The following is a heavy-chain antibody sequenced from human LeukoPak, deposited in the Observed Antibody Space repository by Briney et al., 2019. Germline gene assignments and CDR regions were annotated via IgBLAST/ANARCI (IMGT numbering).Heavy chain of an antibody. D-gene: IGHD3-22*01. CDR2: IYHSGST. Sequence: PSETLSLTFTVSGYSISSGYYWGWIRQPPAKGLEWIGCIYHSGSTYYNPSLKSRVTISVDTSKNQFSLKLSSVTAADTAVYYCARATYYYDSSGYWTLEFDFDIWGQGTMVTVSS. V-gene: IGHV4-38-2*02. CDR3: ARATYYYDSSGYWTLEFDFDI. CDR1: GYSISSGYY. J-gene: IGHJ3*02.